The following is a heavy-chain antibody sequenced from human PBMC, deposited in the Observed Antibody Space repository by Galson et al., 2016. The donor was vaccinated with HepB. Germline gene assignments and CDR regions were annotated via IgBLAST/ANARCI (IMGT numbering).Heavy chain of an antibody. V-gene: IGHV3-66*01. CDR1: GFTVGNNY. CDR2: IYSGGGT. Sequence: SLRLSCAASGFTVGNNYMAWVRQAPGKGLEWVSFIYSGGGTDYRNSVKGRFTISRDSSKTTVYLQMDNLRAEDTAMYYCTTGNLPGGHCWGQGTLVTVSS. D-gene: IGHD3-10*01. CDR3: TTGNLPGGHC. J-gene: IGHJ4*02.